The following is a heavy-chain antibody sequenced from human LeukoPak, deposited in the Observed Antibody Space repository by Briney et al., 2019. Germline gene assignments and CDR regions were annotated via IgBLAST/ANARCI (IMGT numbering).Heavy chain of an antibody. J-gene: IGHJ4*02. V-gene: IGHV3-23*01. Sequence: GGSLRLSCAASGFTFSSYAMSWVRQAPGKGLEWVSAISGSGGSTYYADSVKGRLTISRDNSKNTLYLQMNSLRAEDTAVYYCATKQAYCGGDCYSNYFDYWGQGTLVTVSS. D-gene: IGHD2-21*02. CDR1: GFTFSSYA. CDR3: ATKQAYCGGDCYSNYFDY. CDR2: ISGSGGST.